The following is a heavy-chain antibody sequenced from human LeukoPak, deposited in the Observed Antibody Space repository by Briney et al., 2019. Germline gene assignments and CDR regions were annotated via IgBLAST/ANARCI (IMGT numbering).Heavy chain of an antibody. D-gene: IGHD6-13*01. J-gene: IGHJ6*03. CDR2: IYYSGST. V-gene: IGHV4-39*07. CDR1: GGSISSSSYY. CDR3: ARDIAAAGTHGPYYMDV. Sequence: SETLSLTCTVSGGSISSSSYYWGWIRQPPGKGLEWIGSIYYSGSTNYNPSLKSRVTISVDTSKNQFSLTLSSVTAADTAVYYCARDIAAAGTHGPYYMDVWGKGTTVTVSS.